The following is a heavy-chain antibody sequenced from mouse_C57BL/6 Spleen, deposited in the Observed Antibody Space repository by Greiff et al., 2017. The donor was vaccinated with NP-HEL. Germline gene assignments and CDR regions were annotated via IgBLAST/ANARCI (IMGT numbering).Heavy chain of an antibody. Sequence: EVKLMESGGGLVKPGGSLKLSCAASGFTFSSYAMSWVRQTPEKRLGWVATISDGGSYTYYPDNVKGRFTISRDNAKNNLYLQMSHLKSEDTAMYYCAREGYGSSYYFDYWGQGTTLTVSS. V-gene: IGHV5-4*01. CDR2: ISDGGSYT. J-gene: IGHJ2*01. D-gene: IGHD1-1*01. CDR3: AREGYGSSYYFDY. CDR1: GFTFSSYA.